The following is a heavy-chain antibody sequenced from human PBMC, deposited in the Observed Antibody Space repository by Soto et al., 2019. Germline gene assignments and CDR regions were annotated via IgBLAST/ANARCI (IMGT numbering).Heavy chain of an antibody. CDR2: MNPNSGNT. V-gene: IGHV1-8*01. Sequence: ASVKVSCKTSGYAFTSYDINWVRQATGQGLEWMGWMNPNSGNTGYAQRFQGRVTMTRDTSISTAYMELSSLRSEDTAVYYCARGLRVGIMSAYCMDVWGKGTKVTVSS. D-gene: IGHD3-3*01. J-gene: IGHJ6*03. CDR1: GYAFTSYD. CDR3: ARGLRVGIMSAYCMDV.